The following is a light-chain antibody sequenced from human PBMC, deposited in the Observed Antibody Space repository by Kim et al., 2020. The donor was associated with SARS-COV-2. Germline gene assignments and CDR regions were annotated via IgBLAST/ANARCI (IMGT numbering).Light chain of an antibody. J-gene: IGLJ3*02. Sequence: QPVLTQPSSFSASPGASASLTCTLRSGINVGTYRIYWYQQKPGSPPQYLLRYKSDSDKQQGSGVPSRFSGSKDASANAGILLISGLQSEDEADYYCMIWHSSAWVFGGGTQLTVL. CDR2: YKSDSDK. V-gene: IGLV5-45*03. CDR1: SGINVGTYR. CDR3: MIWHSSAWV.